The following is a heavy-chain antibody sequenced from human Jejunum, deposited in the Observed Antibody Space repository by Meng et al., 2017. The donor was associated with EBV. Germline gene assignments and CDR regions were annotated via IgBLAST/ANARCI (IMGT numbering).Heavy chain of an antibody. Sequence: VQLQALGPGLVKPSETLSLPFAVSGGSVSSGSYYWSWIRQPPGKGLEWIGFVSDYGSTRYNSSLKSRITISADTSKNQFSLKLTSVTPADTAIYYCARDFSSGYFAYWGQGTLVTVSS. V-gene: IGHV4-61*01. J-gene: IGHJ4*02. CDR3: ARDFSSGYFAY. D-gene: IGHD3-22*01. CDR2: VSDYGST. CDR1: GGSVSSGSYY.